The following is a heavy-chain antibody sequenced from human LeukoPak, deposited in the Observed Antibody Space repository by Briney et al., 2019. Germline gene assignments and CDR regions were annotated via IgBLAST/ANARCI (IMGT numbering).Heavy chain of an antibody. CDR3: ARVRKEVYYGSGSYRVQH. CDR2: IYTSGST. J-gene: IGHJ1*01. V-gene: IGHV4-61*02. CDR1: GGSISSRSYY. Sequence: PSETLSLTCTVSGGSISSRSYYWSWIRQPAGKGLEWIGRIYTSGSTNYNPSLKSRVTMSVDTSKNQFSLKLSSVTAADTAVYYCARVRKEVYYGSGSYRVQHWGQGTLVTVSS. D-gene: IGHD3-10*01.